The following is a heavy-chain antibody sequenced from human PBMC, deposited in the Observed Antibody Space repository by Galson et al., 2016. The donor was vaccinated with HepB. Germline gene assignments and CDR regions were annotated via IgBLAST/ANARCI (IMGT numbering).Heavy chain of an antibody. CDR1: GHSFVDYW. CDR3: ARREANGFSL. D-gene: IGHD2-8*01. J-gene: IGHJ4*02. Sequence: QSGAEVKKPGESLKISCKGSGHSFVDYWIVWMRQMPGKGLEWMGMVYPGDSETRYSPSFQGQVTFSADKSLYTAYVQWGSLKTSDSARYYCARREANGFSLWGQGTLVTVSS. CDR2: VYPGDSET. V-gene: IGHV5-51*03.